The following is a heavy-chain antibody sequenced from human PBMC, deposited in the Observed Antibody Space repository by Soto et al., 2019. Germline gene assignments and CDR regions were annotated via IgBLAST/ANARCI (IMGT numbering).Heavy chain of an antibody. CDR1: GYSFTSYW. CDR3: AGVEGETPSIYYYYYGREG. J-gene: IGHJ6*02. V-gene: IGHV5-51*01. Sequence: PGESLKISCKGSGYSFTSYWIGWVRQMPGKGLEWMGIIYPGDSDTRYSPSFQGQVTISADKSISTAYLQWSSLKASDTAMYYCAGVEGETPSIYYYYYGREGWGQGTTVTVS. CDR2: IYPGDSDT. D-gene: IGHD2-15*01.